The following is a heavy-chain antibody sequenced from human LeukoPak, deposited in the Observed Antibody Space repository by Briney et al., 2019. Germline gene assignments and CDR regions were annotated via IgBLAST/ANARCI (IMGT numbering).Heavy chain of an antibody. V-gene: IGHV1-8*02. J-gene: IGHJ6*02. D-gene: IGHD2-15*01. Sequence: ASVKVSCKASGGTFSSYAINWVRQATGLGLEWMGWMNPSGGNTGYAQKFLGRVTMTRDTSIRTAYMELSNLRSEDTAVYYCARGCSGGSCNGMDVWGQGTTVTVSS. CDR3: ARGCSGGSCNGMDV. CDR2: MNPSGGNT. CDR1: GGTFSSYA.